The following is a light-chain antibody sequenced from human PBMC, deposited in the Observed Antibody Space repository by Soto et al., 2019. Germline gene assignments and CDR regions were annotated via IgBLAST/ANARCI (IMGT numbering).Light chain of an antibody. V-gene: IGKV3-11*01. J-gene: IGKJ3*01. CDR2: DAS. CDR1: QSVSSY. Sequence: EIVLTQSPATLSLSPGERATHSCRASQSVSSYLAWYQQKPGQAPRLLIYDASNRATGIPAKFSGSGSGTDFTLTISSLEPEDFAVYYCQQRGSLFTFGPGTKVDIK. CDR3: QQRGSLFT.